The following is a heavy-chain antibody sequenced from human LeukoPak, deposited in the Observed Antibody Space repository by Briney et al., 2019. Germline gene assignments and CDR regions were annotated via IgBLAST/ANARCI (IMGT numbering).Heavy chain of an antibody. CDR1: GFTFGDYA. D-gene: IGHD1-14*01. CDR3: TRDREPDYYYYYMDV. Sequence: GGSLRLSCTASGFTFGDYAMSWFRQAPGKGLEWVGFIRSKAYGGTTEYAASVKGRFTISRDDSKSIAYLQMNSLKTEDTAVYYCTRDREPDYYYYYMDVWGKGTTVTVSS. CDR2: IRSKAYGGTT. V-gene: IGHV3-49*03. J-gene: IGHJ6*03.